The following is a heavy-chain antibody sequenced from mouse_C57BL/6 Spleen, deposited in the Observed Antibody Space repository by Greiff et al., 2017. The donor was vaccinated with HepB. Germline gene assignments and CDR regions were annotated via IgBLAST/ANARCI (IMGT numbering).Heavy chain of an antibody. CDR1: GYTFTDYE. CDR3: IRPGTAFAY. Sequence: QVQLKESGAELVRPGASVTLSCKASGYTFTDYEMHWVKQTPVHGLEWIGAIDPETGGTAYNQKFKGKAILTADKSSSTAYMELRSLTSEDSAVYYCIRPGTAFAYWGQGTLVTVSA. CDR2: IDPETGGT. D-gene: IGHD3-3*01. J-gene: IGHJ3*01. V-gene: IGHV1-15*01.